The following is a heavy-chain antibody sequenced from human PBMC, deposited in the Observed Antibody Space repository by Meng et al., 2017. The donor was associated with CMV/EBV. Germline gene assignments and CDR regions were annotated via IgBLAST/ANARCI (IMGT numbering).Heavy chain of an antibody. CDR3: AKVASRPWEDSSWGDY. D-gene: IGHD2-2*01. CDR2: IRYDGSNK. V-gene: IGHV3-30*02. J-gene: IGHJ4*02. CDR1: GFTFSSYG. Sequence: GESLKISCAASGFTFSSYGMHWVRQAPGKGLEWVAFIRYDGSNKYYADSVKGRFTISRDNSKNTLYLQMYSLRAEDTAVYYCAKVASRPWEDSSWGDYWGQGTLVTVSS.